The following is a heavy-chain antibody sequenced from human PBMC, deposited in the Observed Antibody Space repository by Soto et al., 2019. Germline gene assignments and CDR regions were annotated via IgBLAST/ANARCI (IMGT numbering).Heavy chain of an antibody. D-gene: IGHD5-18*01. V-gene: IGHV4-39*01. CDR3: ARINKGYGPDS. CDR1: GGSISSSSYY. Sequence: KPSETLSLTCTVSGGSISSSSYYWGCIRQPPGKGLEWIASIDYTGNTFYNPSLTSRVTISVDTSKNQFSLKVTSVTAADTAVYYCARINKGYGPDSWGQGTLVTVSS. CDR2: IDYTGNT. J-gene: IGHJ4*02.